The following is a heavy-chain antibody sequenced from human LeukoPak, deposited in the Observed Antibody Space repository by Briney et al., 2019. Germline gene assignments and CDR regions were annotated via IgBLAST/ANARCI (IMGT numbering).Heavy chain of an antibody. CDR2: ISGSAGST. CDR3: ARGSAWERGSYDY. CDR1: GFTFSSYA. Sequence: GGSLRLSCAASGFTFSSYAMSWVRQAPGKGLEWVSAISGSAGSTYYADSVRGRFTISRDNAENSLYLQMNSLRVEDTAVYYCARGSAWERGSYDYWGQGTLVTVSS. J-gene: IGHJ4*02. V-gene: IGHV3-23*01. D-gene: IGHD1-26*01.